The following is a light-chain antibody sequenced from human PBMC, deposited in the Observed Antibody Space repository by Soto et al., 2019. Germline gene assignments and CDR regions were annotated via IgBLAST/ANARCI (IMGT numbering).Light chain of an antibody. V-gene: IGKV3-11*01. CDR2: DAS. CDR1: QSVSTY. Sequence: IVLTQSPDTMSLSPGDRATLSCRASQSVSTYINWFQQQPCQPTMLLIYDASTRVIGIPDSISGSGSGTDFSLTISSLEPGDSAVYYCQQNSNLHATFGQGTKVEI. J-gene: IGKJ1*01. CDR3: QQNSNLHAT.